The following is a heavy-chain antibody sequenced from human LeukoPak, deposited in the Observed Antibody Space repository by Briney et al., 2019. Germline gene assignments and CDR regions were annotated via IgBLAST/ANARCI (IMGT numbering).Heavy chain of an antibody. CDR3: ATDKLGKGTHAFDI. CDR2: INPNSGGT. D-gene: IGHD7-27*01. Sequence: GASVKVSCKASGYTFTGYYMHWVRQAPGQGLEWMGWINPNSGGTNYAQKFQGRVTMTRDTSTSTAYMELSRLRSDDTAVYYCATDKLGKGTHAFDIWGQGTMVTVSS. J-gene: IGHJ3*02. V-gene: IGHV1-2*02. CDR1: GYTFTGYY.